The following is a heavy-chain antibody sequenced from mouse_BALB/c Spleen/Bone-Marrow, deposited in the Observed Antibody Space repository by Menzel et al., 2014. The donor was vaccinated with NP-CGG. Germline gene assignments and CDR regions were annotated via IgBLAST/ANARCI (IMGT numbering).Heavy chain of an antibody. V-gene: IGHV1-9*01. CDR3: AGWGYGSSYVGYFDV. CDR2: ILPGSGST. D-gene: IGHD1-1*01. CDR1: GYTFSRYW. Sequence: QVQLQQPGAELMKPGASVKISCKATGYTFSRYWIEWVKQRPGHGLEWIGEILPGSGSTNYNEKFKGKATFTADTSSNTAYMQLSSLTSEDSAVYYCAGWGYGSSYVGYFDVWGAGTTVTVSS. J-gene: IGHJ1*01.